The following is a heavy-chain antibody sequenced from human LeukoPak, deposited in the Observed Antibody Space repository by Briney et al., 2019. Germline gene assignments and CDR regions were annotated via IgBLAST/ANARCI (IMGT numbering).Heavy chain of an antibody. CDR2: IKQDGSEK. V-gene: IGHV3-7*01. CDR3: AREGRYCSGGICYSLSLDY. J-gene: IGHJ4*02. Sequence: PGGSLRLSCAASGFTFSSYWMSWVREAPGKGLEWVANIKQDGSEKYYVDSVKGPFTISRDNAKISLYLQMNSLGAEDSAVYYCAREGRYCSGGICYSLSLDYWGQGTLVTVSS. CDR1: GFTFSSYW. D-gene: IGHD2-15*01.